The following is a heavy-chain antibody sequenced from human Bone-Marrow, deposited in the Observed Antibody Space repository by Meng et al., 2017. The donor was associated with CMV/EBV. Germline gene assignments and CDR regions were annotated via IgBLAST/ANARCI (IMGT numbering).Heavy chain of an antibody. CDR1: GGSISSYY. D-gene: IGHD6-6*01. J-gene: IGHJ4*02. Sequence: SETLSLTCTVSGGSISSYYWSWIRQHPGKGLEWIGFIYSSESTYYNPSLRSRVTISVDTSKNQFTLKLISVTVADTAVYYCARDEGSSSSEISLGFWGQGSLVTFSS. CDR2: IYSSEST. CDR3: ARDEGSSSSEISLGF. V-gene: IGHV4-59*06.